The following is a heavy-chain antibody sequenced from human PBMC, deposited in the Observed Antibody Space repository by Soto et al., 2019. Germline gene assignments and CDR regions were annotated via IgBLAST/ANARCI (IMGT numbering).Heavy chain of an antibody. CDR3: ARHQYCTIASCSASYSYCMDV. J-gene: IGHJ6*03. Sequence: GESLKISCESSGYNFDDYWIGWVRQMPGKGLEWMGIIYPGDSTTRYSPSFQGQVTITDDKSISTAYLQWNSLKASDTAMYYCARHQYCTIASCSASYSYCMDVWGKGTTVTVSS. CDR2: IYPGDSTT. CDR1: GYNFDDYW. V-gene: IGHV5-51*01. D-gene: IGHD2-2*01.